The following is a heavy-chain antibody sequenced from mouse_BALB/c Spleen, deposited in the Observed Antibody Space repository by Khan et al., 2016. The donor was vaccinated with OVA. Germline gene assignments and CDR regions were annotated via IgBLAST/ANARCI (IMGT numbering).Heavy chain of an antibody. D-gene: IGHD1-1*01. CDR2: ISSAGTYT. J-gene: IGHJ3*01. V-gene: IGHV5-9-3*01. CDR3: TNGNEGWFAY. CDR1: GFTFSTFV. Sequence: EVQLQESGGGLVKPGGSLKLSCSASGFTFSTFVMSWVRQTPEKRLEWVATISSAGTYTYFSDSVKGRFTISRDNAKNTLYLQMNSLRSEDTAMYYFTNGNEGWFAYWGQGTLVTVSA.